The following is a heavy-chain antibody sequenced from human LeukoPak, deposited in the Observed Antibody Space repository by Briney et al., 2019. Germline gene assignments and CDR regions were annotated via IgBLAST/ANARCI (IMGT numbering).Heavy chain of an antibody. J-gene: IGHJ4*02. CDR1: GFTFDDYG. CDR2: INWNGGST. D-gene: IGHD6-19*01. V-gene: IGHV3-20*04. Sequence: GGSLRLSCAASGFTFDDYGMSWVRQAPGKGLEWVSGINWNGGSTGYADSVKGRFTISRDNAKNSLYLQMNSLRAEDTALYYRARDLSPVAGSGNFDYWGQGTLVTVSS. CDR3: ARDLSPVAGSGNFDY.